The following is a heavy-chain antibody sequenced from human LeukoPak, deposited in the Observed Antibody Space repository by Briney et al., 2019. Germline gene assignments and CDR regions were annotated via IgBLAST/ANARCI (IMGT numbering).Heavy chain of an antibody. CDR2: INHSGST. Sequence: PSETLSLTCAVYDGSFSGYYWSWIRQPPGKGLEWIGEINHSGSTNYNPSLKSRVTISLDTSKSQFSLKVRYVTAADTAVYYCARGLNDSWTGENYWGQGTLVTVSS. CDR1: DGSFSGYY. D-gene: IGHD3-3*01. V-gene: IGHV4-34*01. J-gene: IGHJ4*02. CDR3: ARGLNDSWTGENY.